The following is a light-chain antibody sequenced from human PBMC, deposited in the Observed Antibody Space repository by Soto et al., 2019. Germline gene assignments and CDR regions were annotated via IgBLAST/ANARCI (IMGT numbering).Light chain of an antibody. CDR3: QQLNSYPRT. Sequence: IQLTQSPSSLSASVGDRVTITCRASQGISSYLAWYQQKPGKAPKLLIYAASTLQIGVPSRFSGSGSGTDFTLTISSLQPEDFVTYYCQQLNSYPRTFGQGTKLEIK. J-gene: IGKJ2*01. CDR2: AAS. V-gene: IGKV1-9*01. CDR1: QGISSY.